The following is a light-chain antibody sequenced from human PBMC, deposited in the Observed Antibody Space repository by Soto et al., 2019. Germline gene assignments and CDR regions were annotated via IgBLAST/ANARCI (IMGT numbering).Light chain of an antibody. CDR1: SSDIGSHDD. V-gene: IGLV2-14*03. CDR3: CSYTSDLTPYV. J-gene: IGLJ1*01. Sequence: QSVLTQPASVSGSPGQSITISCSGTSSDIGSHDDVSWYQQHPGKVPKLLLYGVTDRPSGVSDRFSGSKSGNVASLTISGLQAEDEADYYCCSYTSDLTPYVFGTGTKVTVL. CDR2: GVT.